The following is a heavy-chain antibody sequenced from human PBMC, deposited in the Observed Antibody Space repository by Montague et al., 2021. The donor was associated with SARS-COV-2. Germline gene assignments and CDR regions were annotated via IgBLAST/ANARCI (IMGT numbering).Heavy chain of an antibody. V-gene: IGHV2-70*01. D-gene: IGHD3-9*01. Sequence: PALVKSTQTLTLTCTFSGFSLSTSGVGVGWIRQPPGKALEWLALIDWXDDKYYSTSLKTRLTISKDTSKNQVVLTMTNMDPVDTATYYCARMDILTGYYAYGMDVWGQGTTVTVSS. CDR2: IDWXDDK. CDR1: GFSLSTSGVG. J-gene: IGHJ6*02. CDR3: ARMDILTGYYAYGMDV.